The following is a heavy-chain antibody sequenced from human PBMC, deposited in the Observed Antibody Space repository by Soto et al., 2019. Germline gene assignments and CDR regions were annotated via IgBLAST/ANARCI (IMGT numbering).Heavy chain of an antibody. Sequence: SVKVSCKASGGTFSSYAISWVRQAPGQGLEWMGGIIPIFGTANYAQKFQGRVTITADESTSTAYMELSSLRSEDTAVYYCARAEATIFGVVTSDYYYYSGMDVWGQGTTVTVSS. V-gene: IGHV1-69*13. J-gene: IGHJ6*02. CDR3: ARAEATIFGVVTSDYYYYSGMDV. CDR1: GGTFSSYA. D-gene: IGHD3-3*01. CDR2: IIPIFGTA.